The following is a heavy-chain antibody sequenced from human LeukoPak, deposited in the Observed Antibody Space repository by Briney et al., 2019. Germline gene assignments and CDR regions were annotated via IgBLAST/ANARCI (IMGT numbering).Heavy chain of an antibody. CDR3: ARHYPIVVVPAAMRGSSIAAAGYYYYGMDV. J-gene: IGHJ6*02. Sequence: ASVKVSFKASGGTFSSYAISWVRQAPGQGLEWMGGIIPIFGTANYAQKFQGRVTITADESTSTAYMELSSLRSEDTAVYYCARHYPIVVVPAAMRGSSIAAAGYYYYGMDVWGQGTTVTVSS. D-gene: IGHD2-2*01. CDR1: GGTFSSYA. V-gene: IGHV1-69*13. CDR2: IIPIFGTA.